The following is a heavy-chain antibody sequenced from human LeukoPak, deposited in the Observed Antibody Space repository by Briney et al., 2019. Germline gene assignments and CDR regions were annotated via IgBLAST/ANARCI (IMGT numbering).Heavy chain of an antibody. J-gene: IGHJ4*02. CDR1: GFTFDDYA. V-gene: IGHV3-9*01. Sequence: GGSLRLSCAASGFTFDDYAMHWVRQAPGKGLEWVSGISWNSGSIGYADSVKGRFTISRDNAKNSLYLQMNSLRAEDTALYYCAKGLYDSSSYPSDYWGQGTLVTVSS. CDR3: AKGLYDSSSYPSDY. CDR2: ISWNSGSI. D-gene: IGHD3-22*01.